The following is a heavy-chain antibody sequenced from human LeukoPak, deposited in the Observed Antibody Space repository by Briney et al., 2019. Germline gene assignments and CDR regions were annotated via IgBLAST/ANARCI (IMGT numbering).Heavy chain of an antibody. D-gene: IGHD4-23*01. CDR3: ARDRFGGMDV. Sequence: PGGSLRLSCAASGFIFSNSWMSWVRQAPGKGLEWVANIKEDGSEKYYVESVKGRFTISRDDAKKSVHLQMNSLRAEDSAVYYCARDRFGGMDVWGKGTSVTVSS. V-gene: IGHV3-7*01. CDR2: IKEDGSEK. J-gene: IGHJ6*04. CDR1: GFIFSNSW.